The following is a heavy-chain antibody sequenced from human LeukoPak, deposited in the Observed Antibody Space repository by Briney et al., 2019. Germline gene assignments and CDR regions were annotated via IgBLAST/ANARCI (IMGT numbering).Heavy chain of an antibody. D-gene: IGHD3-22*01. Sequence: GGSLRLSCAASGFTFSSYEMNWVRQAPGKGLQWVSYISSSGSTTYYADSVKGRFTSSRDNAKISLYLQMNSLRAEDTAVYYCARNTWYYDSSVAFDYWGQGTLVTVSS. CDR1: GFTFSSYE. CDR2: ISSSGSTT. CDR3: ARNTWYYDSSVAFDY. V-gene: IGHV3-48*03. J-gene: IGHJ4*02.